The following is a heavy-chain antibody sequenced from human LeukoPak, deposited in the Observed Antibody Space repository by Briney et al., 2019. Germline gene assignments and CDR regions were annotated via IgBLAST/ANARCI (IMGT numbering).Heavy chain of an antibody. D-gene: IGHD2-15*01. CDR1: GFTFGDYA. V-gene: IGHV3-49*03. CDR2: IRSKAYGGTT. Sequence: GGSLRLSCTASGFTFGDYAMSWFRQAPGKGLEWVGFIRSKAYGGTTEYAASVKGRFTISRDDSKSIAYLQMNSLKTEDTAVYYCTRDIVVVVAATLGAHFDYWGQGTLVTVSS. J-gene: IGHJ4*02. CDR3: TRDIVVVVAATLGAHFDY.